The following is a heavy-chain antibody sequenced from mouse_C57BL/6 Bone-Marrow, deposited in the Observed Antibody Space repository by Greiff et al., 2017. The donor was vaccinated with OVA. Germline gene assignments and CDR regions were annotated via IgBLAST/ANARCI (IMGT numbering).Heavy chain of an antibody. CDR3: ARPYRTWFAY. D-gene: IGHD6-5*01. V-gene: IGHV1-82*01. J-gene: IGHJ3*01. CDR2: IYPGDGDT. Sequence: VKLMESGPELVKPGASVKISCKASGYAFSSSWMNWVKQRPGKGLEWIGRIYPGDGDTNYNGKFKGKATLTADKSSSTAYMQLSSLTSEDSAVYFCARPYRTWFAYWGQGTLVTVSA. CDR1: GYAFSSSW.